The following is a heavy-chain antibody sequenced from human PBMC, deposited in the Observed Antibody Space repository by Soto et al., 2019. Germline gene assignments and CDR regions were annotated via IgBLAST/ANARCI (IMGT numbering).Heavy chain of an antibody. D-gene: IGHD2-2*01. CDR2: IIPIFGTA. CDR3: ARGRQAYGSSTSCYVAFDP. CDR1: GGTFSSYA. V-gene: IGHV1-69*13. Sequence: SVKVSCKASGGTFSSYAISWVRQAPGQGLEWMGGIIPIFGTANYAQKFQGRVTITADESTSTAYMELSSLRSEDTAVYYCARGRQAYGSSTSCYVAFDPWGQGTLVTVSS. J-gene: IGHJ5*02.